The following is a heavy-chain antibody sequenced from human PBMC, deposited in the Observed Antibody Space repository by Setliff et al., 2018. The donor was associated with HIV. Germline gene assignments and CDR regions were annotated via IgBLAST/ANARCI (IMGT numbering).Heavy chain of an antibody. V-gene: IGHV4-39*02. Sequence: SETLSLTCTVSGGSISSRSYYWGWIRQPPGKGLEWIGYIYYYSGSTYYNPSLKSRVTISVDTSKNQFSLKLSSVTAADTAVYFCTREGSYYDRTGYWPVFDDWGQGTLVTVSS. CDR2: IYYYSGST. D-gene: IGHD3-22*01. J-gene: IGHJ4*02. CDR3: TREGSYYDRTGYWPVFDD. CDR1: GGSISSRSYY.